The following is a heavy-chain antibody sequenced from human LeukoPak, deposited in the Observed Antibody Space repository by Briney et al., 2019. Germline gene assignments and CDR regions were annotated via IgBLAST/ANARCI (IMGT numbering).Heavy chain of an antibody. CDR3: ARHLNWFDP. CDR2: IYTSGST. V-gene: IGHV4-4*09. Sequence: SETLSLTCTVSGGSISSYYWSWIRQPPGKGLEWIGYIYTSGSTNHNPSLKSRVTISVDTSKNQFSLKLSSVTAADTAVYYCARHLNWFDPWGQGTLFTVSP. J-gene: IGHJ5*02. CDR1: GGSISSYY.